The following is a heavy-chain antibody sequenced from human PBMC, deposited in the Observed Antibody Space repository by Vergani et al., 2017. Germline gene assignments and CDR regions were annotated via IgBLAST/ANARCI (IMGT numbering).Heavy chain of an antibody. J-gene: IGHJ6*03. Sequence: QVHLVQSGAEVKKPGASVKVSCKASGYTFTGYYMHWVRQAPGQGLEWMGWINPNSGGTNYAQKFQGRVTITRDTSLITAYMELSRLRSDDTAVYYCARDRPPGDSSSCYLFYYYMNVWGKGTTVTVSS. D-gene: IGHD6-13*01. V-gene: IGHV1-2*02. CDR3: ARDRPPGDSSSCYLFYYYMNV. CDR2: INPNSGGT. CDR1: GYTFTGYY.